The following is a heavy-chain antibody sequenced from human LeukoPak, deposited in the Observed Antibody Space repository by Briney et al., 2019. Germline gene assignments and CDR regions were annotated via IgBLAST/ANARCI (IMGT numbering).Heavy chain of an antibody. CDR2: ITSNGDST. D-gene: IGHD6-13*01. CDR3: VKDQGEYSSSWYYFDN. CDR1: GFIFSSYP. J-gene: IGHJ4*02. V-gene: IGHV3-64D*06. Sequence: PGGSVRLSCSTSGFIFSSYPMHWVRQPPGKGLEYVSGITSNGDSTNYADSVKGRFTISRDNSKNTLSLQMSSLRAEDTAVYYCVKDQGEYSSSWYYFDNWGQGTLVTVSS.